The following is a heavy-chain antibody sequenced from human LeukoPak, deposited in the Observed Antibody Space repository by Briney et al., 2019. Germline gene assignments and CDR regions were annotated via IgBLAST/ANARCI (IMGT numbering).Heavy chain of an antibody. CDR3: ALRGHWRSSRGYGESFDY. Sequence: GASVKVSCKASGYSFTSSGISGVRQAPGQGLEWMGWISAYNGETKAAQKIQGRLTMTTDTSTSTAYMELRSMRSDDTGIYYCALRGHWRSSRGYGESFDYWGQGTLVTVSS. J-gene: IGHJ4*02. CDR2: ISAYNGET. V-gene: IGHV1-18*01. CDR1: GYSFTSSG. D-gene: IGHD3-22*01.